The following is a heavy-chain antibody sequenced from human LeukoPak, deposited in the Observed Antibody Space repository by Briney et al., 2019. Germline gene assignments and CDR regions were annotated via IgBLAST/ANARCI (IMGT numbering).Heavy chain of an antibody. CDR2: ISSSSRYI. J-gene: IGHJ4*02. V-gene: IGHV3-21*01. CDR3: ARGGSWHTYRYDY. D-gene: IGHD6-13*01. CDR1: GFTFSSYS. Sequence: GGSLRLSCAPSGFTFSSYSMNWVRQAPGKGLEWVSSISSSSRYIYYADPVKGRFTISRDNAKNSLYLQMNSLRAEDTAVYYCARGGSWHTYRYDYWGQGTLVSVSS.